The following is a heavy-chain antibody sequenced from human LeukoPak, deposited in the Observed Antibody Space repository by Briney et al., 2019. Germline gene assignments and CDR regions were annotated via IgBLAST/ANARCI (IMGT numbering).Heavy chain of an antibody. CDR2: IYSDGST. D-gene: IGHD1-26*01. J-gene: IGHJ4*02. V-gene: IGHV3-66*01. Sequence: GGSLRLSCAASGFTVSSNYMNWVRQAPGKGLEWVSVIYSDGSTYYADSVKGRFTISRDNSKNTLYLQMNSLRAEDTAVYYCARDSVGAGYFDYWGQGTLVTVSS. CDR3: ARDSVGAGYFDY. CDR1: GFTVSSNY.